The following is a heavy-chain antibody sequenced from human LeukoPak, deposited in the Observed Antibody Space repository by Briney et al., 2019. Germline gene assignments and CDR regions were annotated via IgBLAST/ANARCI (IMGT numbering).Heavy chain of an antibody. V-gene: IGHV3-21*01. Sequence: GGSLRLSCAASGVTFSSYSMNWVRQAPGKGLEWVSSISSRSTYIYYADSVKGRFTISRDNAKNSLYLQMNSLRAEDTAVYFCAKSTRAVMAMMDVWGKGTTVTVSS. D-gene: IGHD3-16*01. CDR1: GVTFSSYS. CDR3: AKSTRAVMAMMDV. J-gene: IGHJ6*04. CDR2: ISSRSTYI.